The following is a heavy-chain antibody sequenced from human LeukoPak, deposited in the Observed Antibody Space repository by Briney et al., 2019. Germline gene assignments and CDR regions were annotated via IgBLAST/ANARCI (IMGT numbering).Heavy chain of an antibody. CDR3: ARSSKAAFDI. V-gene: IGHV3-7*04. CDR2: INPDGSEG. J-gene: IGHJ3*02. Sequence: GGSLRLSRVPSLFTYSNFWMSWVRPSPGRGLECVAHINPDGSEGFYVDSVKGRFTISRDNAKSSLYVQMNSLRAEDTAFYYCARSSKAAFDIWGQGTLVTVSS. CDR1: LFTYSNFW. D-gene: IGHD4-11*01.